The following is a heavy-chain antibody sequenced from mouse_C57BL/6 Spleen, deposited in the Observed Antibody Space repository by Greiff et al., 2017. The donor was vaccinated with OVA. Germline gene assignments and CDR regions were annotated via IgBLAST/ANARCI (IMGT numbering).Heavy chain of an antibody. Sequence: DVQLVESGGGLVQPKGSLKLSCAASGFTFNTYAMHWVRQAPGKGLEWVARIRSKSSNYATYYADSVKDRFTISRDDSQSMLYLQMTHLKTEDTAWNTGVRGGFPPVVPTNFDYWAKAPLSQSPQ. D-gene: IGHD1-1*01. CDR3: VRGGFPPVVPTNFDY. CDR1: GFTFNTYA. J-gene: IGHJ2*01. V-gene: IGHV10-3*01. CDR2: IRSKSSNYAT.